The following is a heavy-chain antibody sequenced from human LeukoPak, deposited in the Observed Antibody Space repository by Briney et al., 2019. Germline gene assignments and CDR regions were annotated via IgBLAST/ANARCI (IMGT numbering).Heavy chain of an antibody. CDR3: AGDKTTCGWYEFDY. CDR2: ISNDGDT. CDR1: GFTVSSNY. D-gene: IGHD6-19*01. J-gene: IGHJ4*02. V-gene: IGHV3-53*01. Sequence: GGSLRLSCAASGFTVSSNYMSWVRQGPGKGLECVSVISNDGDTYYAESVKGGFTISRDTSKNTLFLQMNSLRADDTAVYYWAGDKTTCGWYEFDYWGQGTLVTVSS.